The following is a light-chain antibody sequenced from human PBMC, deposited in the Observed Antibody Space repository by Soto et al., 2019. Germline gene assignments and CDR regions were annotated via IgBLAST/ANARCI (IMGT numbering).Light chain of an antibody. J-gene: IGKJ2*01. V-gene: IGKV4-1*01. Sequence: DIVMTQSPDSLAVSLGEGATINCKSSQSVLYSSNNKNYLAWYQQKPGQPPKLLIYWASTRESGVPDRFSGSGEGTDFTLTISSLQAEDVAVYYCQQYFSTPYTFGQGTNLEIK. CDR2: WAS. CDR1: QSVLYSSNNKNY. CDR3: QQYFSTPYT.